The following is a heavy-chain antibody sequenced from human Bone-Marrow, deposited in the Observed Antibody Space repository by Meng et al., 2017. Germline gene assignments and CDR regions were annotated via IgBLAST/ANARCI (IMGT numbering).Heavy chain of an antibody. CDR3: ARDPGESTGYLYYFDY. CDR1: GFTFSSYS. CDR2: ISSSSSYI. D-gene: IGHD3-10*01. V-gene: IGHV3-21*01. J-gene: IGHJ4*02. Sequence: EGRLVEAGGGLVKPWGSLRLSCAASGFTFSSYSMNWVRQASGKGLEWVSSISSSSSYIYYADSVKCRFTISRDNAKNSLYLQMNSLRAEDTAVYYCARDPGESTGYLYYFDYWGQGTLVTVSS.